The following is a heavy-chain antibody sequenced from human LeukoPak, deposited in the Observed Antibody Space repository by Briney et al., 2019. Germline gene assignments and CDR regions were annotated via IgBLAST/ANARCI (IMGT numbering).Heavy chain of an antibody. J-gene: IGHJ4*02. V-gene: IGHV3-13*01. CDR3: ARARGGAFDY. CDR1: GFTLSSYD. CDR2: IGTAGDT. Sequence: GSLRLSCATSGFTLSSYDMHLVRQTSGKSLEWVSAIGTAGDTYYPGSVKGRFTISRENAKSSLYLQMNSLRAGDTAVYYCARARGGAFDYWGQGTLVTVSS. D-gene: IGHD4/OR15-4a*01.